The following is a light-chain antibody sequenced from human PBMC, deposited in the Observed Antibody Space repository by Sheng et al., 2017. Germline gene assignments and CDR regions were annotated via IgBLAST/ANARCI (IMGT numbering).Light chain of an antibody. V-gene: IGKV1-39*01. Sequence: DFQMTQSPSSLSASVGDRVTITCRASQSISSYLNWYQQKPGKAPKLLIYAASSLQSGVPSRFSGSGSGTDFTLTISSLQPEDFATYYCQQSYGTPMYTFGQGTKLEIK. CDR3: QQSYGTPMYT. CDR2: AAS. CDR1: QSISSY. J-gene: IGKJ2*01.